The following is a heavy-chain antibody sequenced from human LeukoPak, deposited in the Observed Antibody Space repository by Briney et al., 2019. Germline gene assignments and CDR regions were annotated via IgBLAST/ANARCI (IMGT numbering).Heavy chain of an antibody. CDR3: ARADPGAKPQSY. CDR1: GYXFTGYY. CDR2: INPNSGGT. Sequence: GASVKVSCKASGYXFTGYYMHWVRQAPGQGLEWMGWINPNSGGTNYAQKFQGRVTMTRDTSISTAYMELSRLRSDDTAVYYCARADPGAKPQSYWGQGTLVTVSS. J-gene: IGHJ4*02. D-gene: IGHD1-14*01. V-gene: IGHV1-2*02.